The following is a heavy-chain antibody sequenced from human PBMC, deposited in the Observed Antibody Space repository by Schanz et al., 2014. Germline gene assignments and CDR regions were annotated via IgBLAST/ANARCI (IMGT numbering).Heavy chain of an antibody. CDR1: GFTFRGHA. CDR2: ISASGDST. CDR3: ARRVPYSFGLDV. D-gene: IGHD1-1*01. J-gene: IGHJ6*02. V-gene: IGHV3-23*04. Sequence: VQLVESGGGVVQRGGSLRLSCAASGFTFRGHAMHWVRQAPGRGLEWVSFISASGDSTSYADSVKGRFTISRDNSKNTLYLQMNSLRDEDTAMYYCARRVPYSFGLDVWGQGATVTVSS.